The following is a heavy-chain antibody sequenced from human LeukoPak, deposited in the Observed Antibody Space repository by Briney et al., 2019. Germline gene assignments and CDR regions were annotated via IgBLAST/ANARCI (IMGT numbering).Heavy chain of an antibody. CDR1: LGSISSHY. Sequence: PSETLSLTCTVSLGSISSHYRSWIRQPPGKGLGWIGYIYYSGSTNYNPSLKSRVTISVDTSKNQFSLKLSSVTAADTAVYDCARVKWLLLLGAFDIWGQGTMVTVSS. V-gene: IGHV4-59*11. D-gene: IGHD3-22*01. CDR2: IYYSGST. J-gene: IGHJ3*02. CDR3: ARVKWLLLLGAFDI.